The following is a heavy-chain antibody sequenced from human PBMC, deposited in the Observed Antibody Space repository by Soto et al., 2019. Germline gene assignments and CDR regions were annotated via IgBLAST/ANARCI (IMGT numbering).Heavy chain of an antibody. CDR1: GYTFTSDA. J-gene: IGHJ5*02. CDR2: ISPYNGNT. V-gene: IGHV1-18*04. CDR3: ARSSGGNFGIIIEGTNWFAP. D-gene: IGHD1-26*01. Sequence: GASVKVSCKASGYTFTSDAISWVRQVPGQGLEWMGWISPYNGNTDYAQSLQGRVTMTTDTSTSIAFMELRSLRTDDTALYYCARSSGGNFGIIIEGTNWFAPWGQGTLVTVSS.